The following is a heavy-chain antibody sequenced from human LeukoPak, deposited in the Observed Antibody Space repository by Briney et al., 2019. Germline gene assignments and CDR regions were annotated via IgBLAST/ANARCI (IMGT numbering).Heavy chain of an antibody. V-gene: IGHV4-39*01. CDR3: ARWRSTYCSGIGCYRVFDY. CDR2: IYYSGNS. Sequence: SETLSLTCTVSGGSVSSSDYYWGWIRQPPGQGLEWIGSIYYSGNSYYNPSLKSRITISVHTSQNQFSLKLSSVTAADTAVYYCARWRSTYCSGIGCYRVFDYWGQGTLVTVSS. J-gene: IGHJ4*02. D-gene: IGHD2-2*02. CDR1: GGSVSSSDYY.